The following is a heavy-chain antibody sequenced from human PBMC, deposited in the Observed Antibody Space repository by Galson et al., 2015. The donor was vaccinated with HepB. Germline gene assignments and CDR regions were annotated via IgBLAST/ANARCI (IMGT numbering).Heavy chain of an antibody. CDR2: IWYDGSNK. D-gene: IGHD6-13*01. Sequence: SLRLSCAASGFTFSSYGMHWVRQAPGKGLEWVAVIWYDGSNKYYADSVKGRFTISRDNSKNTLYLQMNSLRAEDTAVYYCARDRGSSSWYLNMNYYYGMDVWGQGTTVTVSS. CDR3: ARDRGSSSWYLNMNYYYGMDV. V-gene: IGHV3-33*01. J-gene: IGHJ6*02. CDR1: GFTFSSYG.